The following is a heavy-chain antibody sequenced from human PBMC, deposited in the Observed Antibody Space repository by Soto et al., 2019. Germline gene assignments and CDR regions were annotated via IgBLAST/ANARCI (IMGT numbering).Heavy chain of an antibody. Sequence: QVQLVQSGAEVKKPWSSVKVSCKASGGTFSSYAIRWVRQAPGQGLEWKGGIIHILGTANYAQKCQGRVKITADESTSTAYMYLISVRSEHTAVYYCERNSRGFLCGYYGGYYWYYWGQVTLVSVSS. CDR2: IIHILGTA. D-gene: IGHD3-3*01. V-gene: IGHV1-69*01. CDR1: GGTFSSYA. CDR3: ERNSRGFLCGYYGGYYWYY. J-gene: IGHJ4*02.